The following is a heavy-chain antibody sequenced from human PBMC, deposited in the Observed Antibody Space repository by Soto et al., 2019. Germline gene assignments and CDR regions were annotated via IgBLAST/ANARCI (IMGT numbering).Heavy chain of an antibody. J-gene: IGHJ4*02. CDR1: GFTFSSYG. Sequence: GGSMRLSCAASGFTFSSYGMHWVRQAPGKGLEWVAVISYDGSNKYYADSVKGRFTISRDNSKNTLYLQMNSLRAEDTAVYYCAKDRFNPFQLDLGTQRPADYWGQGTLVTVSS. D-gene: IGHD3-16*01. CDR3: AKDRFNPFQLDLGTQRPADY. CDR2: ISYDGSNK. V-gene: IGHV3-30*18.